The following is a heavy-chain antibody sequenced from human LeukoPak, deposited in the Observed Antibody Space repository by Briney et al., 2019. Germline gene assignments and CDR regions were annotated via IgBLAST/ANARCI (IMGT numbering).Heavy chain of an antibody. CDR2: INSDGSVT. Sequence: PGGSLRLSCATSGFRFSSYWMHWVRQAPGKGLVWVSRINSDGSVTTFADSVKGRFTISRDNAMDTVYLQMDSQTVEDTAVYFCARSSHFTIPFDSWGQGMLVTVSS. CDR1: GFRFSSYW. D-gene: IGHD2-2*01. CDR3: ARSSHFTIPFDS. V-gene: IGHV3-74*01. J-gene: IGHJ5*01.